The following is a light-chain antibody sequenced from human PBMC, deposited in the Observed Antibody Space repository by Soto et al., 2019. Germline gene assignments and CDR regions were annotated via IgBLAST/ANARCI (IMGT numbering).Light chain of an antibody. Sequence: EIVLTQSPATLSLSPGERATLSCRASQSVSSYLAWYQQKPGQALRLLIYDASNRATGIPARFSGSGSGTDFTLTISSLEPEDFAVYYCQQRSNWPQYTFGQGTKLEIK. CDR2: DAS. J-gene: IGKJ2*01. V-gene: IGKV3-11*01. CDR3: QQRSNWPQYT. CDR1: QSVSSY.